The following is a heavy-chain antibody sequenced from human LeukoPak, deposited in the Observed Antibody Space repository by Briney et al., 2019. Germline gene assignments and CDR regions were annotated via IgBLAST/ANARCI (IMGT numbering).Heavy chain of an antibody. CDR3: AREGAYSYSSSWYSDY. CDR1: GFTFSSYA. V-gene: IGHV3-30*04. Sequence: GGSLRLSCAASGFTFSSYAMHWVRQAPGKGLEWVAVISYDGSNKYYADSVKGRFTISRDNAKNSLYLQMNSLRAEDTAVYYCAREGAYSYSSSWYSDYWGQGTLVTVSS. J-gene: IGHJ4*02. CDR2: ISYDGSNK. D-gene: IGHD6-13*01.